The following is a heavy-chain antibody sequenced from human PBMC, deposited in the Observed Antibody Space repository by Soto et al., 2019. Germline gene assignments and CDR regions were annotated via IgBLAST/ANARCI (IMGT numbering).Heavy chain of an antibody. Sequence: QITLEESGPTLVKPTQTLTLTCTFSAFSLSTNGVGVGWIRQPPGKPLEWLAVMYWNEDKRYRRSLKSRLSNTKDTPKNQGDRTMTTRAPVDTATYYREQTVRVHTRTGGHDVDYWGPGILVTVSS. CDR1: AFSLSTNGVG. V-gene: IGHV2-5*01. J-gene: IGHJ4*02. CDR3: EQTVRVHTRTGGHDVDY. D-gene: IGHD1-1*01. CDR2: MYWNEDK.